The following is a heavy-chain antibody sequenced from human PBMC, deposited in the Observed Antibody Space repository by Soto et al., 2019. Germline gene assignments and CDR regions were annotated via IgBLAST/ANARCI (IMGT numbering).Heavy chain of an antibody. Sequence: SETLSLTCTVSGGSISSAGYYWSWIRQHPGKGLEWIGYIYYSGSTHYNPSLKSRVTISVDTSENQFSLKLSSVTAADTAVYYCASEYSSSWYIGDYFDSWVRQPWSPSPQ. V-gene: IGHV4-31*03. D-gene: IGHD6-13*01. J-gene: IGHJ4*02. CDR1: GGSISSAGYY. CDR2: IYYSGST. CDR3: ASEYSSSWYIGDYFDS.